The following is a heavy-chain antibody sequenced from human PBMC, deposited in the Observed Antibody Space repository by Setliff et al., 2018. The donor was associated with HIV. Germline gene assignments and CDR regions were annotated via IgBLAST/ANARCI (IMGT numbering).Heavy chain of an antibody. Sequence: SETLSLTCTVSGGSINSFYWNWVRQPAGRGLEWIGRIFASGNTNYNPSLKSRVTMSGQTSKNQFSLKLNSVTAADTAVYFCARMSISASVYFDYWGQGSQVTVSS. CDR1: GGSINSFY. CDR3: ARMSISASVYFDY. CDR2: IFASGNT. V-gene: IGHV4-4*07. J-gene: IGHJ4*02. D-gene: IGHD6-25*01.